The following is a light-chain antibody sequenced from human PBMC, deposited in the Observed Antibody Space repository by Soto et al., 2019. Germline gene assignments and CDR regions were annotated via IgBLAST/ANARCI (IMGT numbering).Light chain of an antibody. CDR2: GAS. Sequence: EIVFTQSPGTLSFSPGERVTLSCRASQSVSSTYLAWYQQKPGQAPRLLIYGASSRATGIPDRFSGSGSGTDFTLTISRLEPEDFAVYYCQQYVSSTWTFGQGTKVDIK. V-gene: IGKV3-20*01. CDR3: QQYVSSTWT. CDR1: QSVSSTY. J-gene: IGKJ1*01.